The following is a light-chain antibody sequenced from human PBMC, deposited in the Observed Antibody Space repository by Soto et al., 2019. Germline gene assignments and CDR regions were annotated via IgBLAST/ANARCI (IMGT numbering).Light chain of an antibody. J-gene: IGLJ3*02. V-gene: IGLV3-9*01. CDR1: NIGSKN. CDR3: QVWDISGARV. Sequence: SSELTQPLSVSVALGQTARITCGGNNIGSKNVHWYQQKPGQAPVLVIHRDSNRPFRIPERVSGSNSGNTATLTISRAKAGDEAYYYCQVWDISGARVFGGGTKLTVL. CDR2: RDS.